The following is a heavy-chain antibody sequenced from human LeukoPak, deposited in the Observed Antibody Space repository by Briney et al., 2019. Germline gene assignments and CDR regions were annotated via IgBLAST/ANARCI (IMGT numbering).Heavy chain of an antibody. CDR2: IWYDGSNK. D-gene: IGHD3-10*01. J-gene: IGHJ4*02. Sequence: GGSLRLSCAASGFTFSSYGMHWVRQAPGKGLEWVAVIWYDGSNKCYADSVKGRFTISRDNSKNTLYLQMDSLRAEDTAVYYCAKDAPDYYGSGSYFFDYWGQGTLVTVSS. CDR1: GFTFSSYG. V-gene: IGHV3-30*02. CDR3: AKDAPDYYGSGSYFFDY.